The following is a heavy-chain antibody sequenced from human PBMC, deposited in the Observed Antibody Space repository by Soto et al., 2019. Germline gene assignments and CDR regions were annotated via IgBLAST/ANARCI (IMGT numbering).Heavy chain of an antibody. CDR3: ARDDIAVAGTGFDY. CDR1: GYTVSSYG. J-gene: IGHJ4*02. D-gene: IGHD6-19*01. V-gene: IGHV1-18*01. Sequence: ASVKVSCKASGYTVSSYGISGVRQAPGQGLEWMGWISAYNGNTNYAQKLQGRVTMTTDTSTSTAYMELRSLRSDDTAVYYCARDDIAVAGTGFDYWGQGTLVTVSS. CDR2: ISAYNGNT.